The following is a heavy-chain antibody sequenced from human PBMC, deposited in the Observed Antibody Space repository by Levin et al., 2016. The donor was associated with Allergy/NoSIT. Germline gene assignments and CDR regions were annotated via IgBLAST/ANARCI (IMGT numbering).Heavy chain of an antibody. CDR3: VRDIQPMVDDYTGSLTGFEP. D-gene: IGHD2-8*02. Sequence: LETLSLTCSVSGASITSTYWWTWVRQPPGKGLEWLGEIYHTGNTEYNPSLKSRVSMSLDKTKNSFSLILTSVTAADTAVYFCVRDIQPMVDDYTGSLTGFEPWGRGVLATVAS. CDR2: IYHTGNT. V-gene: IGHV4-4*02. J-gene: IGHJ2*01. CDR1: GASITSTYW.